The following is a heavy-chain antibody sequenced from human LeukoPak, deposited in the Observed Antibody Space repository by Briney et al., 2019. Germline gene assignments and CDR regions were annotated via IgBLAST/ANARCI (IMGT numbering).Heavy chain of an antibody. CDR2: ISWSSGII. V-gene: IGHV3-9*01. Sequence: GGSLRLSCAASGFTFDDHGMHWVRQAPGKGLEWVSGISWSSGIIGYADSVKGRFTISRDNAKNSLYLQMDSLRAEDTALYYCAKDTGRPTDAITMEDNAFDIWGQGTMVTVPS. J-gene: IGHJ3*02. D-gene: IGHD3-3*01. CDR1: GFTFDDHG. CDR3: AKDTGRPTDAITMEDNAFDI.